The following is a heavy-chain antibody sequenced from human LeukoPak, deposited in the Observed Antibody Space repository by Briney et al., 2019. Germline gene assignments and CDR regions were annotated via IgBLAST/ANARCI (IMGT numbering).Heavy chain of an antibody. CDR3: ARAFYSGSGSFDY. V-gene: IGHV3-30*04. J-gene: IGHJ4*02. CDR1: GFTFSSYA. D-gene: IGHD3-10*01. CDR2: ISYDGSNK. Sequence: PGRSLRLSCAASGFTFSSYAMHWVRQAPGQGLEWVAVISYDGSNKYYADSVTGRFTISRDNSKNTLYLQMNSLRADDTAVYYCARAFYSGSGSFDYWGQGTLVTVSS.